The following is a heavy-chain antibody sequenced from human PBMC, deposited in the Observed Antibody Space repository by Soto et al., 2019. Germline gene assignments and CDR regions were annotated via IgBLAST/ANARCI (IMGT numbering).Heavy chain of an antibody. CDR2: IIPIFGTA. D-gene: IGHD6-19*01. Sequence: SVKVSCKASGGTFSSYAISWVRQAPGQGLEWMGGIIPIFGTANYAQKFQGRVTITADESTSTAYMELSSLRSEDTAVYYCAREIAVASNWFDPWGQGTLVPVSS. CDR1: GGTFSSYA. CDR3: AREIAVASNWFDP. J-gene: IGHJ5*02. V-gene: IGHV1-69*13.